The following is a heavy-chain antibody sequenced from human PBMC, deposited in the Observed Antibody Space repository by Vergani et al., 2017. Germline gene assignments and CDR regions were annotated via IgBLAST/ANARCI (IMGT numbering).Heavy chain of an antibody. V-gene: IGHV3-11*01. CDR3: ARAQYDFRSGYHRTPYYFDY. Sequence: QVQLVESGGGLVKPGGSLRLSCAASGFTFSDYYMSWIRQAPGKGLECVSYISSSGGTIYYEDSVKGRFTISRDDAKNSLFLQVNSLRAEDTAVYYCARAQYDFRSGYHRTPYYFDYWGQGMLVTVSS. D-gene: IGHD3-3*01. CDR1: GFTFSDYY. J-gene: IGHJ4*02. CDR2: ISSSGGTI.